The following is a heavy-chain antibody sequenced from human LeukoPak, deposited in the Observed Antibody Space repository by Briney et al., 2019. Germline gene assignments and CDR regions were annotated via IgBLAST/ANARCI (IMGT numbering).Heavy chain of an antibody. V-gene: IGHV3-33*01. CDR2: IWFDGTEK. CDR1: GLTFRNYA. Sequence: PGGSLRLSCAASGLTFRNYAMHWVRQAPGGRLEWVAVIWFDGTEKYYAASVMGRFTISRDSSENTLYLQMNGLRTEDTAVYYCARVNGPNSGYYYTLDLWGQGTLVTVSS. CDR3: ARVNGPNSGYYYTLDL. J-gene: IGHJ5*02. D-gene: IGHD3-22*01.